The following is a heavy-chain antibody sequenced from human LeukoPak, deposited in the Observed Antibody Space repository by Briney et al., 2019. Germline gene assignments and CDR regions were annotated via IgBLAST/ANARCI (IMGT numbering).Heavy chain of an antibody. Sequence: PGGSLRLSCAASGFTFSSYWMSWVRQAPGKGLEWVSAISGRGGRTYYADSVKGRFTISRDNSENTLYLQMNRLRADDTAIYYCARNPPGIVGAPTHYCYYMDVWGRGTTVTISS. D-gene: IGHD1-26*01. CDR3: ARNPPGIVGAPTHYCYYMDV. CDR1: GFTFSSYW. CDR2: ISGRGGRT. V-gene: IGHV3-23*01. J-gene: IGHJ6*03.